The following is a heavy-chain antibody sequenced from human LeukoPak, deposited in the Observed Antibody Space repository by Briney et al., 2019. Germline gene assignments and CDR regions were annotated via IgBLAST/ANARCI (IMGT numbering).Heavy chain of an antibody. Sequence: GASVKVYCKASGYTFTSYDINWVRQATGQGLEWMGWMNPNSGNTGYAQKFQGRVTITRNTSISTAYMELSSLRSEDTAVYYCARIHAGYSSSSDYWGQGTLVTVSS. V-gene: IGHV1-8*03. CDR2: MNPNSGNT. CDR3: ARIHAGYSSSSDY. J-gene: IGHJ4*02. D-gene: IGHD6-6*01. CDR1: GYTFTSYD.